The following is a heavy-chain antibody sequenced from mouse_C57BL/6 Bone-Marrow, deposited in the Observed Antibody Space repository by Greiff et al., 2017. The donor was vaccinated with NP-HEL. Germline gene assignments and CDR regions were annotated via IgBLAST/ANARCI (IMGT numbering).Heavy chain of an antibody. CDR1: GYTFTSYW. CDR3: ARGYYGSSPLFAD. D-gene: IGHD1-1*01. J-gene: IGHJ3*01. Sequence: VQLQQPGAELVKPGASVKLSCKASGYTFTSYWMHWVKQRPGQGLEWIGMIHPNSGSTNYNEKFKSKATLTVDKSSSTAYMQLSSLTSEDSAVYYCARGYYGSSPLFADWGQGTLVTVSA. V-gene: IGHV1-64*01. CDR2: IHPNSGST.